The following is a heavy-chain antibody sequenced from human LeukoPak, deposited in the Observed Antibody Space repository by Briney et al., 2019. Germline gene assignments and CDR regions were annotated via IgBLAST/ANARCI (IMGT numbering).Heavy chain of an antibody. CDR2: IYYSGST. Sequence: SSETLSLTCTASGCSISSYYWSWIRQPPGKGLEWIGDIYYSGSTNYNPSLKSRVTISVDTSKDQFSLKLSSVTAADTAVYYCARDSSGYDTLDYWGQGTLVTVSS. CDR3: ARDSSGYDTLDY. V-gene: IGHV4-59*01. D-gene: IGHD5-12*01. J-gene: IGHJ4*02. CDR1: GCSISSYY.